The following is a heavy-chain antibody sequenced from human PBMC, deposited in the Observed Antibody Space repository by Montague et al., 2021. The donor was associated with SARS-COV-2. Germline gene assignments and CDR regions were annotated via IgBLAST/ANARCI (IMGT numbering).Heavy chain of an antibody. D-gene: IGHD6-19*01. CDR1: GGSISSSTYY. J-gene: IGHJ4*02. V-gene: IGHV4-39*01. CDR3: ATQEDPSGWIPGPFDF. CDR2: IYYRGST. Sequence: SETLSLPCTVSGGSISSSTYYWAWIRQPPGKGLEWIGSIYYRGSTYYNPSLKSRVFISVDTSKKQLSLTLTSVTAADTAVYYCATQEDPSGWIPGPFDFWGQGTLLSVSS.